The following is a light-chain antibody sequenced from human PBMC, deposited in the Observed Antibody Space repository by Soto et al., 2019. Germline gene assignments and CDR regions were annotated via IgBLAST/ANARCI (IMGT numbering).Light chain of an antibody. CDR1: SSDVGGYNY. J-gene: IGLJ1*01. V-gene: IGLV2-11*01. CDR3: CSYAGGFYV. CDR2: DVY. Sequence: QSALTQPRSVSGSPGQSVAISCTGTSSDVGGYNYVSWYQQHPGKVPKLIIFDVYKRPSGVPDRFSGSKSGSTASLTISGLQADDEADYYCCSYAGGFYVVGTGTKPPS.